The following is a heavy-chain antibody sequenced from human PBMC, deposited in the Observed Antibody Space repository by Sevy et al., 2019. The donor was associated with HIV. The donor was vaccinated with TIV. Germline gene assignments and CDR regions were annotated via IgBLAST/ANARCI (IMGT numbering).Heavy chain of an antibody. CDR3: ARGASSGWDYFDY. CDR2: ISGLSNYI. CDR1: GFTFSSYS. V-gene: IGHV3-21*01. D-gene: IGHD6-19*01. J-gene: IGHJ4*02. Sequence: GGSLRLSCAASGFTFSSYSMNWVRQAPGKGLEWVSYISGLSNYIYYADSVRGRFTISRDNAKNSLYLQMNSLRAEDTAVYYCARGASSGWDYFDYWGQGTLVTVSS.